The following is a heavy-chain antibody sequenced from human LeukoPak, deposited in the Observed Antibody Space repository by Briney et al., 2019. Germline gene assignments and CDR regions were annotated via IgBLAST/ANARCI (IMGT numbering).Heavy chain of an antibody. CDR3: AREVGSGNSDRYFDS. V-gene: IGHV3-74*01. Sequence: GGSLRLSCAASGFDFSSNWMHWVRHAPGQGLVWVSRVKGDGISTNYADSVKGRFTISRDNAKHTLYLQMNSLRAEDTAVYYCAREVGSGNSDRYFDSWGQGTLVTVSS. CDR2: VKGDGIST. J-gene: IGHJ4*02. D-gene: IGHD3-10*01. CDR1: GFDFSSNW.